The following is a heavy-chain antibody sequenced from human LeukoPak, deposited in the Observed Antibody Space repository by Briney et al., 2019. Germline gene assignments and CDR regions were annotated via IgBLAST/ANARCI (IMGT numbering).Heavy chain of an antibody. CDR1: GYTFTSYG. D-gene: IGHD5-18*01. V-gene: IGHV1-18*01. Sequence: ASVKVSCKASGYTFTSYGISWVRQAPGQGLEWMGWISAYNGNTNYAQKLQGRVTMTTDTSTSTAYMELRSLRSDDTAVYYCARDTAKVIRTFSGDYWGQGTLVTVSS. CDR3: ARDTAKVIRTFSGDY. J-gene: IGHJ4*02. CDR2: ISAYNGNT.